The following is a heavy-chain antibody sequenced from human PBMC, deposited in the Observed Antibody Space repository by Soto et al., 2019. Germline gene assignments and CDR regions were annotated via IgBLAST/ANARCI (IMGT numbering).Heavy chain of an antibody. D-gene: IGHD3-16*01. CDR1: GFTFSSYA. CDR3: ARAYEGDYFDY. Sequence: QVQLVESGGGVVQPGRSLRLSCAASGFTFSSYAMHWVRQAPGKGLEWVAFISYDGSNKYYADSVKGRFTISRDNSKNTLYLQMNSLRAEDTAVYYCARAYEGDYFDYWGQGTLVTVSS. J-gene: IGHJ4*02. V-gene: IGHV3-30-3*01. CDR2: ISYDGSNK.